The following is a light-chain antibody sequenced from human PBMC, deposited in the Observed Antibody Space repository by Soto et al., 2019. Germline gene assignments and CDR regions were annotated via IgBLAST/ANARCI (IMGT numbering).Light chain of an antibody. CDR1: SSDIGAYTY. V-gene: IGLV2-14*03. CDR2: DVS. J-gene: IGLJ1*01. CDR3: SSYTSSRAYV. Sequence: QSALTQPASVSGSPGQSITISCSGSSSDIGAYTYVSWYQQQPGKAPKIIIYDVSNRPSGVSNRFSGSKSGNTASLTISGLQAEDEADYYCSSYTSSRAYVFGIGTKVTVL.